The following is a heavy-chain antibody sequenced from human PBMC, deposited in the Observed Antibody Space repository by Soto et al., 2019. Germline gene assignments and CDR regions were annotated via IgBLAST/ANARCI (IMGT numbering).Heavy chain of an antibody. CDR1: GFTFSSYA. D-gene: IGHD3-3*01. CDR3: AKVSSFWSGYYLWGKSMDV. J-gene: IGHJ6*02. Sequence: PGGSLRLSCAASGFTFSSYAMSWVRQAPGKGLEWVSAISGSGGSTYYADSVKGRFTISRDNSKNTLYLQMNSLRAEDTAVYYCAKVSSFWSGYYLWGKSMDVWGQGTTVTVSS. V-gene: IGHV3-23*01. CDR2: ISGSGGST.